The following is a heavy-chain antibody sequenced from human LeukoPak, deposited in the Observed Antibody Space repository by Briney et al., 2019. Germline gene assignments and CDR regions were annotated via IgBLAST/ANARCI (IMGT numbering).Heavy chain of an antibody. V-gene: IGHV4-38-2*02. Sequence: SETLSLTCTVSGYSISSGYCWGWIRQPPGKGLEWIGSIYHSGSTYYNPSLKSRVTISGDTSKNQFSLKLSSVTAADTAVYYCAGSSNWYEVDYWGQGTLVTVSS. J-gene: IGHJ4*02. D-gene: IGHD6-13*01. CDR1: GYSISSGYC. CDR2: IYHSGST. CDR3: AGSSNWYEVDY.